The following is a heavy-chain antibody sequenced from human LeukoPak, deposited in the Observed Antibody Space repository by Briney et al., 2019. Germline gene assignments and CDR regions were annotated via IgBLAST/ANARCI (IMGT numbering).Heavy chain of an antibody. J-gene: IGHJ4*02. V-gene: IGHV3-48*03. CDR2: ISSSGSTI. CDR3: ARGGLRYFDWLLPDFDY. D-gene: IGHD3-9*01. CDR1: GLTFSSYE. Sequence: GGSLRLSCAASGLTFSSYEMNWVRQAPGKGLEWVSYISSSGSTIYYADSVKGRFTISRDNAKNSLYLQMNSLRAEDTAVYYCARGGLRYFDWLLPDFDYWGQGTLVTVSS.